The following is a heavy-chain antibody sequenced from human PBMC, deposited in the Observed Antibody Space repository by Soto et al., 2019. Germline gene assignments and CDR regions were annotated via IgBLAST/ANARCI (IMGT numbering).Heavy chain of an antibody. V-gene: IGHV4-30-2*01. Sequence: PTETLSLTCAVSGGSISRRGYSWSWIRQPPGKGLEWIGYIYHSGSTYYNPSLKSRVTISVDRSKNQFSLELSSVTAADTAVYYCARVPDRWGQGTLVTVSS. D-gene: IGHD2-2*01. CDR2: IYHSGST. CDR1: GGSISRRGYS. J-gene: IGHJ5*02. CDR3: ARVPDR.